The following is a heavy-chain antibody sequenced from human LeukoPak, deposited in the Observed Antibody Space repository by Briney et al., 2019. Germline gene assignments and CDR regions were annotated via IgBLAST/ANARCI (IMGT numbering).Heavy chain of an antibody. CDR1: GFSLPTHGVG. CDR2: IYWDDEK. V-gene: IGHV2-5*02. CDR3: AHLYFYNSGGYSRAFDY. J-gene: IGHJ4*02. D-gene: IGHD3-22*01. Sequence: SGPTLVKPTQPLTLTCTFSGFSLPTHGVGVGWIRQPPGKALEGLALIYWDDEKRYSPSLRTRLTITKDTSKSQVVLTLTNMDPVDTATYYCAHLYFYNSGGYSRAFDYWGQGTLVTVSS.